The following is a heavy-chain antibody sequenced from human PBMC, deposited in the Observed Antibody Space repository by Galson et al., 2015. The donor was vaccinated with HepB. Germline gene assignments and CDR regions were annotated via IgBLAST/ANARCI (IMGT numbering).Heavy chain of an antibody. J-gene: IGHJ5*02. CDR1: GGSISSGDYY. V-gene: IGHV4-30-4*01. D-gene: IGHD3-3*01. CDR2: IYYSGST. Sequence: TLSLTCTVSGGSISSGDYYWGWIRQPPGKGLEWIGYIYYSGSTYYNPSLKSRVTISVDTSKNQFSLKLSSVTAADTAVYYCARGLNPYYDFWSGYSSWFDPWGQGTLVTVSS. CDR3: ARGLNPYYDFWSGYSSWFDP.